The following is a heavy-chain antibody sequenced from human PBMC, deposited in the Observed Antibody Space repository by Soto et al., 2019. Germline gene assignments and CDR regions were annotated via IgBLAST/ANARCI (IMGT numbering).Heavy chain of an antibody. J-gene: IGHJ6*02. CDR3: ATRLLTGGGYYYGMDV. V-gene: IGHV1-24*01. Sequence: ASVKVSCKVSGYTLTELSMHWVRQAPGKGLEWMGGFDPEDGETIYAQKFQGRVTMTEDTSTDTAYMELSSLRSEDTAVYYCATRLLTGGGYYYGMDVWGQGTTVTVSS. D-gene: IGHD3-9*01. CDR2: FDPEDGET. CDR1: GYTLTELS.